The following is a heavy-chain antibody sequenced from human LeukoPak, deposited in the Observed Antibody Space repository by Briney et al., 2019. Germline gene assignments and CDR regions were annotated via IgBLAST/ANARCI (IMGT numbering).Heavy chain of an antibody. CDR3: AKNIAIGYSYGSAFDY. Sequence: PGVSLRLSCAASGFTFSSYGMHWVRQAPGKGLGWVAFIRYDGSNKYYADSVKGRFTISRDNSKNTLYLQMNSLRAEDTAVYYCAKNIAIGYSYGSAFDYWGQGTLVTVSS. D-gene: IGHD5-18*01. V-gene: IGHV3-30*02. CDR1: GFTFSSYG. J-gene: IGHJ4*02. CDR2: IRYDGSNK.